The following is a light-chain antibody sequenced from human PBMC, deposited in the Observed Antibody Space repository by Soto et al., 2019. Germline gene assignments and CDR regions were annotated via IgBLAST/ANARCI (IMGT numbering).Light chain of an antibody. Sequence: EIVLTQSPGTLSLSPGERATLSCRASRSVSSYLAWYQQKPGQVPRLLIYDASNRATGIPARFSGSGSGTDFTLAISSLEPEDFAVYYCQQRHNWPPTFGGGTKVEIK. J-gene: IGKJ4*01. V-gene: IGKV3-11*01. CDR2: DAS. CDR1: RSVSSY. CDR3: QQRHNWPPT.